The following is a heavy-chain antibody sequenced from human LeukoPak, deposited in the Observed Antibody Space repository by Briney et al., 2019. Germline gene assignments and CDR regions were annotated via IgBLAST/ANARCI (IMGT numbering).Heavy chain of an antibody. CDR2: IYYSGST. CDR3: ARLNRGSRYYYYMDV. J-gene: IGHJ6*03. V-gene: IGHV4-39*01. D-gene: IGHD7-27*01. CDR1: GGSISSSSYY. Sequence: KPSETLSLTCTVSGGSISSSSYYWGWIRQPPGKGLEWIGSIYYSGSTYYNPSLKSRVTISVDTSKNQFSLKLSSVTAADTAVYYCARLNRGSRYYYYMDVWGKGTTVTVSS.